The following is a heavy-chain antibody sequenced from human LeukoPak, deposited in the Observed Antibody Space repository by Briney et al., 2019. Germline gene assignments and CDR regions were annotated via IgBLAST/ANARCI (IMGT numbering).Heavy chain of an antibody. V-gene: IGHV3-33*01. CDR2: IWYDGSNK. Sequence: GGCLRLSCAASGFTFSSYGMHWVRQAPGKGLEWVAVIWYDGSNKYYADSVKGRFTISRDNSKNTLYLQMNSLRAEDTAVYYCARGYHYGSGSYYNPVYYYGMDVWGQGTTVTVSS. J-gene: IGHJ6*02. CDR3: ARGYHYGSGSYYNPVYYYGMDV. D-gene: IGHD3-10*01. CDR1: GFTFSSYG.